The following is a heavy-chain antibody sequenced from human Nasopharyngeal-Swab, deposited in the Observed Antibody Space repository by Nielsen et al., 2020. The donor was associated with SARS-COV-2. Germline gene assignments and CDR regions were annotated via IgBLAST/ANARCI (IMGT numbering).Heavy chain of an antibody. CDR2: INSDGTTT. Sequence: GESLKISCAASGFTFNSYWMHWVRQAPGKWLVWVSRINSDGTTTIYADSAKGRFTISRDNAKNTLYLQINSLRAEDTAVYYCAREGFDYPFGYMDVWGKGTTVTVSS. J-gene: IGHJ6*03. CDR3: AREGFDYPFGYMDV. V-gene: IGHV3-74*01. D-gene: IGHD3-16*01. CDR1: GFTFNSYW.